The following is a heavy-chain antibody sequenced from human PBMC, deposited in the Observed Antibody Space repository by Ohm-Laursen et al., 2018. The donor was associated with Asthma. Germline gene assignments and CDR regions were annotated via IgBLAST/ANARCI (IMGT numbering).Heavy chain of an antibody. CDR1: GFTFSSYA. CDR3: AKDGKITMIPGAFDI. J-gene: IGHJ3*02. D-gene: IGHD3-22*01. Sequence: SLRLSCTAPGFTFSSYAMSWVRQAPGKGLEWVSAISGSGGSTYYADSVKGRFTISRDNSKNTLYLQMNSLRAEDTAVYYCAKDGKITMIPGAFDIWGQGTMVTVSS. V-gene: IGHV3-23*01. CDR2: ISGSGGST.